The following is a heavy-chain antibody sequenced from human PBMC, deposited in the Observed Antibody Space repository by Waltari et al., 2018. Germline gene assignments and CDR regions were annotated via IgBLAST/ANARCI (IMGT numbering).Heavy chain of an antibody. Sequence: VQLLESGGGLPKPAASLIPSCPASGFTFSSHSLNWARQAPGKGLACVPSIGSSSSYICYADSVKGRFTISRDNAKSSLYLQMSRLGAEDTAVYYCARDSREECSGGSCYSSDYWGQGTLVTVSS. CDR1: GFTFSSHS. D-gene: IGHD2-15*01. V-gene: IGHV3-21*01. CDR3: ARDSREECSGGSCYSSDY. J-gene: IGHJ4*02. CDR2: IGSSSSYI.